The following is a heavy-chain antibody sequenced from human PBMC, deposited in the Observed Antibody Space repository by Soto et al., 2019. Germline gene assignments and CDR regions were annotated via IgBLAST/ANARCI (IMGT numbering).Heavy chain of an antibody. D-gene: IGHD2-2*01. Sequence: GGSLRLSCAASGFTFSSYGMHWVRQAPGKGLEWVAVISYDGSNKYYADSVKGRFTISRDNSKNTLYLQMNSLRAEDTAVYYCAKEPVVVPAAMMRYYFDYWGQGTLVTVSS. CDR3: AKEPVVVPAAMMRYYFDY. CDR1: GFTFSSYG. CDR2: ISYDGSNK. V-gene: IGHV3-30*18. J-gene: IGHJ4*02.